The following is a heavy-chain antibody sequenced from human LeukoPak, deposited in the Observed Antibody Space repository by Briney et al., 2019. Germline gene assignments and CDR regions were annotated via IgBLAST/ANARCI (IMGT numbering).Heavy chain of an antibody. CDR3: ARDEVASTFYYFDY. CDR2: IWYDGSNK. CDR1: GFTFNSYG. D-gene: IGHD6-19*01. Sequence: PGRSPRLSCAASGFTFNSYGMHWVRQAPGKGLEWVAVIWYDGSNKYFADSVRGRFTISRDNSKNTLYLQMNSLRAEDTAVYYCARDEVASTFYYFDYWGQGTLVTVSS. J-gene: IGHJ4*02. V-gene: IGHV3-33*01.